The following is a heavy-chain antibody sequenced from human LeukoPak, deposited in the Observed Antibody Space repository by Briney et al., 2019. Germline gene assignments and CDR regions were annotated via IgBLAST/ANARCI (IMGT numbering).Heavy chain of an antibody. CDR3: XXXHLGIDAFDI. CDR1: GFTFSSYS. CDR2: ISSSSSYI. J-gene: IGHJ3*02. V-gene: IGHV3-21*01. D-gene: IGHD1-1*01. Sequence: GGSLRLSCAASGFTFSSYSMNWVRQAPGKGLEWVSSISSSSSYIYYADSVKGRFTISRDNAKNSLYLQMNSLRAEDTAVYYCXXXHLGIDAFDIWGQGTMVTVSS.